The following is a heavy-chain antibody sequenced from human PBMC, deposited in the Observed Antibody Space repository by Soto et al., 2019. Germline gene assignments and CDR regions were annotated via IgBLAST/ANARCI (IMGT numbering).Heavy chain of an antibody. D-gene: IGHD3-10*01. V-gene: IGHV1-58*02. Sequence: SVKVSCKASGFTFTSSAIQWVRQARGQRLEWIGWIVVGSGNTNYAQKFQERVTITRDMSTSTAYMELSSLRSEDTAVYYCAATGYGSGPYDAFDIWGQGTMVTVSS. J-gene: IGHJ3*02. CDR2: IVVGSGNT. CDR1: GFTFTSSA. CDR3: AATGYGSGPYDAFDI.